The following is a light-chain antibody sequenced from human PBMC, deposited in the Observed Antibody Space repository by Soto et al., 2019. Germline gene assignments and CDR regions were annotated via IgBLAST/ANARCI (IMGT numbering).Light chain of an antibody. J-gene: IGKJ1*01. V-gene: IGKV1-39*01. CDR3: QQSYNTPPWT. CDR1: QSINNY. Sequence: DIQMTQSPSSLSASVGDRVTITCRASQSINNYLNWYQQKPGKAPKILIYAASSLQSGAPSRFTGSGSGTDFTLTISSLQPEDFATYYCQQSYNTPPWTFGQGTKVEIK. CDR2: AAS.